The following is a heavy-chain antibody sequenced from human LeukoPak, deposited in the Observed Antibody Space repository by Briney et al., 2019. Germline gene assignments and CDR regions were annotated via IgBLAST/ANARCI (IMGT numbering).Heavy chain of an antibody. D-gene: IGHD3-9*01. CDR2: IYHSGST. Sequence: SETLSLTCAVSGGSISSGGYSWSRIRQPPGKGLEWIGYIYHSGSTYYNPSLKSRVTISVDRSENQFSLKLSSVTAADTAVYYCARGPLRYFPGGDYYYYGMDVWGQGTTVTVSS. CDR1: GGSISSGGYS. V-gene: IGHV4-30-2*01. J-gene: IGHJ6*02. CDR3: ARGPLRYFPGGDYYYYGMDV.